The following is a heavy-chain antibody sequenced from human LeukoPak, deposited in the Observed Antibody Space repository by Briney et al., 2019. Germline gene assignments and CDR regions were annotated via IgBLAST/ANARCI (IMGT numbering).Heavy chain of an antibody. CDR3: AKGHTDSGTGFDY. V-gene: IGHV3-74*03. CDR1: GFTFSTYW. Sequence: GGSLRLSCAASGFTFSTYWMHWVRQAPGKGLLWVSRINGDGTSTKYADSVKGRFTISRDNSKNTLYLQMNTLRADDTAVYYCAKGHTDSGTGFDYWGQGTLVTVSS. CDR2: INGDGTST. J-gene: IGHJ4*02. D-gene: IGHD4-17*01.